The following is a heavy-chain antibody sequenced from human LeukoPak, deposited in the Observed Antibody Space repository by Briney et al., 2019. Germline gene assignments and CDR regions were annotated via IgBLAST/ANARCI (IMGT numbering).Heavy chain of an antibody. D-gene: IGHD5-12*01. CDR1: GYSISSEYY. J-gene: IGHJ4*02. CDR3: ARQETGGYAGDY. CDR2: IYHSGRT. V-gene: IGHV4-38-2*01. Sequence: SETLSLTCAVSGYSISSEYYWGWIRQPPGMGLEWIGSIYHSGRTYYNSSLKSRVIISVDTPKNQFSLKLSSVTAADTAVYYCARQETGGYAGDYWGQGTLVTVSS.